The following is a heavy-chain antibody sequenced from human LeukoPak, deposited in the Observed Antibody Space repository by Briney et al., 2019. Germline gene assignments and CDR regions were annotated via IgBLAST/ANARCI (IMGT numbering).Heavy chain of an antibody. CDR1: GFISSSYE. CDR3: ARDDSYGLDY. J-gene: IGHJ4*02. CDR2: ISSSGSTI. Sequence: GGSLRLSCAASGFISSSYEMNWVRQAPGKGLEWVSYISSSGSTIYYADSVKGRFTISRDNAKNSLYLQMNSLRAEDTAVYYCARDDSYGLDYWGQGTLVTVSS. D-gene: IGHD5-18*01. V-gene: IGHV3-48*03.